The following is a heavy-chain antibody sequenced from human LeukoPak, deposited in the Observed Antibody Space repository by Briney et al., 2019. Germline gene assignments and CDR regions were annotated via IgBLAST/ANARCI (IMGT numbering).Heavy chain of an antibody. CDR2: IYYSGST. D-gene: IGHD2-21*01. J-gene: IGHJ4*02. CDR3: ARSLSGMLFRY. Sequence: SETLSLTCTVSGGSISSYYWSWIRQPPGKGLEWIGYIYYSGSTNYNPSLKSRVTISVDTSKNQFSLKLSSVTAADTAVYYCARSLSGMLFRYSGQGTLVTVSS. CDR1: GGSISSYY. V-gene: IGHV4-59*01.